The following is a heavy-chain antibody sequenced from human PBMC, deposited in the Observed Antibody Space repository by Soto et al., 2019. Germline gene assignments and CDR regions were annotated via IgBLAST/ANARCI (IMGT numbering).Heavy chain of an antibody. CDR2: IWYDGSRK. V-gene: IGHV3-33*01. CDR3: GRQYGDFSPVDY. D-gene: IGHD4-17*01. J-gene: IGHJ4*02. CDR1: GFGFSIHG. Sequence: QVHLVESGGGVVQPGRSLRLSCAASGFGFSIHGMHWVRQAPGKGLEWVAVIWYDGSRKFYADSVKGRFTISRDNSRNTVYLQMNSLRAEDAAIYYCGRQYGDFSPVDYWGQGTLVTVSS.